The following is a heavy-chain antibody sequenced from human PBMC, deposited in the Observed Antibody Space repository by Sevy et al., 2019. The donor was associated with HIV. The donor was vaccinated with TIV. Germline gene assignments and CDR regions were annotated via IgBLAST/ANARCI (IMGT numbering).Heavy chain of an antibody. J-gene: IGHJ4*02. CDR1: GGSISSYY. V-gene: IGHV4-59*01. CDR2: IFYTGTT. CDR3: ARDGSGLIFDS. D-gene: IGHD6-19*01. Sequence: SETLSLTCTVSGGSISSYYWSWIRQPPGRRLEWIGSIFYTGTTNYNPSLKSRVTISVDTSKSQVSLKVTSVTAADTAVYFCARDGSGLIFDSWGQGTLVTVSS.